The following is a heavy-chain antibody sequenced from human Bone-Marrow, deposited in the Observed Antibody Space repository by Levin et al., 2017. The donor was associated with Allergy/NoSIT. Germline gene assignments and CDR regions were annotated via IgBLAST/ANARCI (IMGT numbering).Heavy chain of an antibody. CDR3: ARGRGYSTSWYYFDH. V-gene: IGHV3-23*01. CDR1: GFTFRNYA. J-gene: IGHJ4*02. Sequence: GGSLRLSCTASGFTFRNYAFNWVRQAPGKGLEWVSGINGGGGTAYYPDSVKGRFTVSRDNSKNTIYLQLKNLRAEDTAIYYCARGRGYSTSWYYFDHWGQGALVTVSS. CDR2: INGGGGTA. D-gene: IGHD2-8*01.